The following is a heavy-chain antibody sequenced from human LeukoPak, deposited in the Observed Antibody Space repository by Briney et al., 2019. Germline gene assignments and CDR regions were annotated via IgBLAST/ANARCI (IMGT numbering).Heavy chain of an antibody. D-gene: IGHD3-10*01. CDR2: IHPGDSYI. V-gene: IGHV5-51*01. J-gene: IGHJ6*03. Sequence: GESLKISCKGSEYSFTSYWIGWVRQMPGKGLEWMGIIHPGDSYIRYSPSFQGQVTISADKSSSTAYLQWSSLKASDTAIYYCARHREVRGDFYMDVWGKGTTVTISS. CDR1: EYSFTSYW. CDR3: ARHREVRGDFYMDV.